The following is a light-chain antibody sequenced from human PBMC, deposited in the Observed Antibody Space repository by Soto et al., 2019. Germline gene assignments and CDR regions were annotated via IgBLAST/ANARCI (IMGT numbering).Light chain of an antibody. CDR1: SSDVGGYNY. V-gene: IGLV2-14*01. CDR2: NVS. J-gene: IGLJ1*01. Sequence: QSVLTQPASMSGSPGRSITISCTGTSSDVGGYNYVSWYQQHPGKAPKLMIYNVSNRPSGVSNRFSGSKSGNTASLTISGLQAEDEADYFCTSSTSGSLYVFGTGTKLTVL. CDR3: TSSTSGSLYV.